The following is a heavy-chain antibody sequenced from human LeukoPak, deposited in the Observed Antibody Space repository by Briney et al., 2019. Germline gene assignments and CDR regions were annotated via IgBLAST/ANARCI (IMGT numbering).Heavy chain of an antibody. CDR3: ARDRDDYGDRDAFDM. V-gene: IGHV3-23*01. J-gene: IGHJ3*02. CDR1: GFTFGSYA. Sequence: PGGSLRPSCAASGFTFGSYAMNWVRQAPGKGLEWVSTISGSGGSTYYADFVKGRFTISRDNSKNTLYMQMNSLRADDTAVYYCARDRDDYGDRDAFDMWGQGTMVTVSS. CDR2: ISGSGGST. D-gene: IGHD4-17*01.